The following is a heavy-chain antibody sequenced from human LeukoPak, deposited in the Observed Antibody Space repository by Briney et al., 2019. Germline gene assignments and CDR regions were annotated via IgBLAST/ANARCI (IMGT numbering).Heavy chain of an antibody. Sequence: PSETLSLTCTVSGGSISSGGYYWSWIRQPPGKGLEWIGYIYHSGSTYYNPSLKSRVTISVDRSKNQFSLKLSSVTAADTAVYYCARDRRGYKTPHYYYYMDVWGKGTTVTVSS. CDR2: IYHSGST. CDR3: ARDRRGYKTPHYYYYMDV. V-gene: IGHV4-30-2*01. CDR1: GGSISSGGYY. D-gene: IGHD2-15*01. J-gene: IGHJ6*03.